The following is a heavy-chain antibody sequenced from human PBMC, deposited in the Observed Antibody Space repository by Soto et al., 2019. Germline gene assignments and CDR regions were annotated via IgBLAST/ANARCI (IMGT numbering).Heavy chain of an antibody. Sequence: EVQLLESGGGLVQPGGSLRLSCAASGFTFSSYAMSWVRQAPGKGLEWVSAISGSGGSTYYADSLKGRFTISRDNSKNTRDLQMKSMRAEDTAVYYCAKDVDSTMIVVVSHYFDYWGQGTLVTVSS. D-gene: IGHD3-22*01. V-gene: IGHV3-23*01. CDR1: GFTFSSYA. CDR3: AKDVDSTMIVVVSHYFDY. J-gene: IGHJ4*02. CDR2: ISGSGGST.